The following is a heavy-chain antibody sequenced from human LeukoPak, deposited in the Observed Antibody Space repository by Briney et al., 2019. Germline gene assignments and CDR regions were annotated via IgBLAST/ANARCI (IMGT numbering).Heavy chain of an antibody. CDR1: GYTFTSYG. V-gene: IGHV1-46*01. Sequence: ASVKVSCKASGYTFTSYGISWVRQAPGQGLEWMGIINPSGGSTSYAQKFQGRVTMTRDTSTSTVYMELSSLRSEDTAVYYCASLMVRGVKAFDYWGQGTLVTVSS. CDR3: ASLMVRGVKAFDY. J-gene: IGHJ4*02. D-gene: IGHD3-10*01. CDR2: INPSGGST.